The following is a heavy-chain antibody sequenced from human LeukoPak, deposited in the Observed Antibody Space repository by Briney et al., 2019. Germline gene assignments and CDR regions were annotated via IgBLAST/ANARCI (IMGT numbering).Heavy chain of an antibody. J-gene: IGHJ3*02. CDR3: AREKMGSSGWDDAFDI. Sequence: SETLSLTCTVSGGSISSYYWSWIRQPPGKGLEWIGYIYYSGSTNYNPSLKSRVTMSVDTSKNQLSLKLSSVTAADTAVYYCAREKMGSSGWDDAFDIWGQGTTVPVSS. CDR1: GGSISSYY. CDR2: IYYSGST. D-gene: IGHD6-19*01. V-gene: IGHV4-59*01.